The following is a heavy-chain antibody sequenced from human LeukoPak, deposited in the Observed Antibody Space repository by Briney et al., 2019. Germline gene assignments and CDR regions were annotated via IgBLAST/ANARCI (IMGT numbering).Heavy chain of an antibody. V-gene: IGHV4-61*08. D-gene: IGHD3-10*01. J-gene: IGHJ4*02. CDR2: IYSSGNT. CDR3: AGGPRQYYYSGSYHY. CDR1: GDSVRNDDYY. Sequence: RASETLSLTCTVSGDSVRNDDYYWNWLRQPPGKGLEWIGYIYSSGNTNDDPSLRSRVTISLDTSKNQFALKLTSVTAADTAVYYCAGGPRQYYYSGSYHYWGQGTLVTVSS.